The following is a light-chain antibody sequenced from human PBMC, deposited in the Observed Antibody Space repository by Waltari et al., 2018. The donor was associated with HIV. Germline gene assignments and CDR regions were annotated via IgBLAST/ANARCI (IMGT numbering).Light chain of an antibody. J-gene: IGLJ2*01. Sequence: QSVLTQPPSVSGAPGQGVTLSCNGSSSNIGARYGVPWYQQLPATAPKLLIFGNTNRPSGVPDRFSGSRSGTSASLAITGLQAEDEADYYCQSYDSSLGGSVFGGGTKLTVL. CDR1: SSNIGARYG. CDR2: GNT. V-gene: IGLV1-40*01. CDR3: QSYDSSLGGSV.